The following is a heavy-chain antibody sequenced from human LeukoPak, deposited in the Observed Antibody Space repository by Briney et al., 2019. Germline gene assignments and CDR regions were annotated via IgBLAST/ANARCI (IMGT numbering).Heavy chain of an antibody. Sequence: SETLSLTRTVSGDSISSYYWSWIRQPAGKGLEWIGRIYTSGRTNYNPSLKSRVTMSVDTSKNQSSLKLSSVTAADTAVYYCARVFDDSSNGMDVWGQGTTATVSS. CDR2: IYTSGRT. J-gene: IGHJ6*02. CDR1: GDSISSYY. D-gene: IGHD3-3*01. V-gene: IGHV4-4*07. CDR3: ARVFDDSSNGMDV.